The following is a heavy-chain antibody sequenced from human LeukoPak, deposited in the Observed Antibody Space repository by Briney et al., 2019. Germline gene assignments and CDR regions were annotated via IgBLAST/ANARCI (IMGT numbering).Heavy chain of an antibody. J-gene: IGHJ4*02. V-gene: IGHV4-31*03. D-gene: IGHD1-1*01. CDR1: GGSISSGGYY. CDR2: IYYSGST. Sequence: PSETLSLTCTVSGGSISSGGYYWSWIRQHPGKGLEWIGYIYYSGSTYYNPSLKSRVTISVDTSKNQFSLKLSSVTAADTAVYYCARDIERSLVLDYWGQGTLVTVSS. CDR3: ARDIERSLVLDY.